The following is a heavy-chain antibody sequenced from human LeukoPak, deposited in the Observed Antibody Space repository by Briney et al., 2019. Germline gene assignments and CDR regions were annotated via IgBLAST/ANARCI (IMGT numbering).Heavy chain of an antibody. CDR3: AQTKLGYCSSGSCCSRHYRLDY. Sequence: PGGSLRLSCAASGFTFSSYAMSWVRQAPGKGLEWVSAISGSGGSTFYTDSVKGRFTISRDNSKNTLFLQMNSLRAEDTAVYYCAQTKLGYCSSGSCCSRHYRLDYWGQGTLVTVSS. D-gene: IGHD2-15*01. J-gene: IGHJ4*02. V-gene: IGHV3-23*01. CDR2: ISGSGGST. CDR1: GFTFSSYA.